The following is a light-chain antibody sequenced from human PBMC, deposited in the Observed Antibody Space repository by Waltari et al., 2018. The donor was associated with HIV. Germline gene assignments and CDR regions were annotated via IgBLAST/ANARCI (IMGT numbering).Light chain of an antibody. J-gene: IGLJ2*01. Sequence: QSVLTQPPSVSAVPGQKVPISCSGRSSNIWYNYVSWYQQLPGTAPKLLIYDNNKRPSGIPDRFSGSKSGTSATLGITGLQTGDEADYYCGSWDSSLSAVVFGGGTKLTDL. CDR3: GSWDSSLSAVV. CDR1: SSNIWYNY. V-gene: IGLV1-51*01. CDR2: DNN.